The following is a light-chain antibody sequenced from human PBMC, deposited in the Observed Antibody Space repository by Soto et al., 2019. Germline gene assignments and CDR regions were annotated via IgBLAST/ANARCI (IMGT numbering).Light chain of an antibody. CDR1: SSNIGNNY. Sequence: QSVLTQPPSVSAAPGQKVAISCSGSSSNIGNNYVSWYQQLPGTAPKLLIYDNNKRPSGIPDRFSGSKSGTSATLGITELQTGDEADYYCGTWDSGLSAVVFGGGTKLTVL. J-gene: IGLJ2*01. CDR2: DNN. V-gene: IGLV1-51*01. CDR3: GTWDSGLSAVV.